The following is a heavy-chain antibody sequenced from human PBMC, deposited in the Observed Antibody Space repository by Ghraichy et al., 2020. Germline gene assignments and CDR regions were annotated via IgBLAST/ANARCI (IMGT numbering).Heavy chain of an antibody. D-gene: IGHD1-26*01. V-gene: IGHV1-2*02. Sequence: ASVKVSCKASGYTFTGYYMHWVRQAPGQGLEWMGWINPNSGGTNYAQKFQGRVTMTRDTSISTAYMELSRLRSDDTAVYYCVRDRVEWDLQKENWFDPWGQGTLVTVSS. CDR2: INPNSGGT. J-gene: IGHJ5*02. CDR3: VRDRVEWDLQKENWFDP. CDR1: GYTFTGYY.